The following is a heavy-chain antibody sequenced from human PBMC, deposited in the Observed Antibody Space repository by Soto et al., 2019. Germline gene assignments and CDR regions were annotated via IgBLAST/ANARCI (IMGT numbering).Heavy chain of an antibody. V-gene: IGHV4-4*02. D-gene: IGHD3-3*01. Sequence: SETLSLTCAVSGGSISSSNWWSWVRQPPGKGLEWIGEIYHSGSTNYNPSLKSRVTISVDTSKNQFFLKLSSVTAAETAVYSGARDGAIFGVEYYYYSGMDVWGQETTGTVSS. CDR2: IYHSGST. CDR3: ARDGAIFGVEYYYYSGMDV. J-gene: IGHJ6*02. CDR1: GGSISSSNW.